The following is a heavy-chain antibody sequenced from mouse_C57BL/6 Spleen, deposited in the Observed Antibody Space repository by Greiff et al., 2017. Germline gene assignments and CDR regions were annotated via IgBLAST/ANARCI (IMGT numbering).Heavy chain of an antibody. CDR1: GYAFSSYW. D-gene: IGHD2-14*01. V-gene: IGHV1-80*01. J-gene: IGHJ4*01. Sequence: VKLMESGAELVKPGASVKISCKASGYAFSSYWMNWVKQRPGKGLEWIGQIYPGDGDTNYNGKFKGKATLTADKSSSTAYMQLSSLTSEDSAVYFCAREEVLDYWGQGTSVTVSS. CDR3: AREEVLDY. CDR2: IYPGDGDT.